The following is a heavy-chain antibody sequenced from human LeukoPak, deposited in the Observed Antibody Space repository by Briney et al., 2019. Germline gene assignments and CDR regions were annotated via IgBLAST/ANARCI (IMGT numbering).Heavy chain of an antibody. Sequence: ASVKVSCKASGYTFTGYYMHWVRQAPGQGLEWMGWINPNSGGTNYAQKFQGRVTMTRDTSISTAYMELRSLRSDDTAVYYCARDVPRYSSSWYVSDYYYYYYMDVWGKGTTVTVSS. CDR3: ARDVPRYSSSWYVSDYYYYYYMDV. CDR2: INPNSGGT. J-gene: IGHJ6*03. CDR1: GYTFTGYY. V-gene: IGHV1-2*02. D-gene: IGHD6-13*01.